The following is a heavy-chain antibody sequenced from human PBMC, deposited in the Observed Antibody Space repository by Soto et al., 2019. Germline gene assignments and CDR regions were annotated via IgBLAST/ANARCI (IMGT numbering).Heavy chain of an antibody. Sequence: SSETLSLTCTVSGGSITTFYWSWIRQTPGMGLEWIGYMSYNGRTTYNPSLKSRVTISLDASKNQYSLNVRSVTTADTAVYYCARARAHDYGKYYFDYWGPGTLVTV. J-gene: IGHJ4*02. CDR3: ARARAHDYGKYYFDY. D-gene: IGHD3-16*01. CDR2: MSYNGRT. CDR1: GGSITTFY. V-gene: IGHV4-59*01.